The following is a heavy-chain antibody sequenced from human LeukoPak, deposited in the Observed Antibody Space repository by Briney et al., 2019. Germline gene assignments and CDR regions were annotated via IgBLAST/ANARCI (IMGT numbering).Heavy chain of an antibody. CDR2: IRYDGSNK. J-gene: IGHJ4*02. Sequence: GGSLRLSCAASGFTFSSYGMHWVRQAPGKGLEWVAFIRYDGSNKYYADSVKGRFTSSRDNSKNTLYLQMNSLRAEDTAVYYCARDREQLERPYYFDYWGQGTLVTVSS. CDR1: GFTFSSYG. CDR3: ARDREQLERPYYFDY. D-gene: IGHD1-1*01. V-gene: IGHV3-30*02.